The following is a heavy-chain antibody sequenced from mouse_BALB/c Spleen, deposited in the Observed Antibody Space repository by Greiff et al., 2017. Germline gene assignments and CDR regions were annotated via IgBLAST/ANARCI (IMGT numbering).Heavy chain of an antibody. V-gene: IGHV5-12-1*01. D-gene: IGHD1-2*01. CDR3: AREGHYYGAFAY. Sequence: EVQGVESGGGLVKPGGSLKLSCAASGFAFSSYDMSWVRQTPEKRLEWVAYISSGGGSTYYPDTVKGRFTISRDNARNILYLQMSSLRSEDTAMYYCAREGHYYGAFAYWGQGTLVTVSA. CDR1: GFAFSSYD. J-gene: IGHJ3*01. CDR2: ISSGGGST.